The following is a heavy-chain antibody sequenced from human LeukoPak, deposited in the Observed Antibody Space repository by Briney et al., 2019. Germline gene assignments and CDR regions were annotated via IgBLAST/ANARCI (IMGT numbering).Heavy chain of an antibody. J-gene: IGHJ4*02. D-gene: IGHD1-1*01. CDR1: GGSISSSSYY. CDR3: ATGSPVQLERLLDY. Sequence: PSETLSLTCTVSGGSISSSSYYWGWIRQPPGKGLEWIGSIYYSGSTYYNPSLKSRVTISVDTSKNQFSLKLSSVTAADTAVYYCATGSPVQLERLLDYWGQGTLVTVSS. V-gene: IGHV4-39*07. CDR2: IYYSGST.